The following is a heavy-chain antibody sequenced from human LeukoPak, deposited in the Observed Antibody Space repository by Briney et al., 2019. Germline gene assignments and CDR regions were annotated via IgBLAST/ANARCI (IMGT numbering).Heavy chain of an antibody. V-gene: IGHV3-21*01. D-gene: IGHD6-19*01. CDR3: ARDPPYGSSGFAFDI. J-gene: IGHJ3*02. Sequence: PGGSLRLSCAASGFTFSSYSMNWVRQAPGKGLEWVSSISSSSSYIYYADSVKGRFTISRDNAKNSLYLQMNSLRAEDTAVYYCARDPPYGSSGFAFDIWGQGTMVTVSS. CDR1: GFTFSSYS. CDR2: ISSSSSYI.